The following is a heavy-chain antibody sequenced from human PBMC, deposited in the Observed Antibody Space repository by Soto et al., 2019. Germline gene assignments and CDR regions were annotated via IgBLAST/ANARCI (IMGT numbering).Heavy chain of an antibody. CDR3: AKPVYTIGYCSSTSCYEPFQH. V-gene: IGHV4-59*01. CDR2: IYYSGST. Sequence: SETLSLTCTVSGGSISSYYWSWIRQPPGKGLEWIGYIYYSGSTNYNPSLKSRVTISVDTSKNQFSLKLSSVTAADTAVYYCAKPVYTIGYCSSTSCYEPFQHWGQGTLVTVSS. D-gene: IGHD2-2*01. CDR1: GGSISSYY. J-gene: IGHJ1*01.